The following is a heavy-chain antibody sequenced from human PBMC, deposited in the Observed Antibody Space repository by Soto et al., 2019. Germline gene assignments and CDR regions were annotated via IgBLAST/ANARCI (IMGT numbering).Heavy chain of an antibody. CDR2: IFYSGST. CDR1: GGSISSYY. J-gene: IGHJ5*02. Sequence: QVQVQESGPGLVKPSETLSLTCSVSGGSISSYYWSWIRQPPGKGLEWIGYIFYSGSTNYNPSFTSRVTISVDMSKSQFSLQLSSVTAPDTAVYYCAREVPAAGTTWFDPWGQGTLVTVSS. D-gene: IGHD6-13*01. CDR3: AREVPAAGTTWFDP. V-gene: IGHV4-59*01.